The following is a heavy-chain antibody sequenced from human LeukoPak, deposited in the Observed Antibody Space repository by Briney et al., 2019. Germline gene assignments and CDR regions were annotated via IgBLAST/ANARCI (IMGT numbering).Heavy chain of an antibody. V-gene: IGHV4-59*01. Sequence: SETLSLTCTVSGGSISSYYWSWIRQPPGKGLEWIGYIYYSGGTNYNPSLKSRVTISVDTSKNQFSLKLSSVTAADTAVYYCARGYCSGGSCYYGMDVWGQGTTVTVSS. J-gene: IGHJ6*02. D-gene: IGHD2-15*01. CDR2: IYYSGGT. CDR1: GGSISSYY. CDR3: ARGYCSGGSCYYGMDV.